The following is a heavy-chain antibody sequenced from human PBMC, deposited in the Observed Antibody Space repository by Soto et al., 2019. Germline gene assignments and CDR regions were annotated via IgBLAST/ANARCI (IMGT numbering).Heavy chain of an antibody. D-gene: IGHD6-13*01. V-gene: IGHV3-66*01. CDR1: GFTVSSNY. J-gene: IGHJ5*02. CDR3: ARARGRGSSWSKQRGSGWFDP. CDR2: IYSGGST. Sequence: GESLKISCAASGFTVSSNYMSWVRQAPGKGLEWVSVIYSGGSTYYADSVKGRFTISRDNSKNTLYLQMNSLRAEDTAVYYCARARGRGSSWSKQRGSGWFDPWGQGTLVTVSS.